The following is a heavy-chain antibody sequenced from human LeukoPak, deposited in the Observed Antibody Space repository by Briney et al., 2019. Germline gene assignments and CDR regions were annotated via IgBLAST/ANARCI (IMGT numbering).Heavy chain of an antibody. CDR3: AREFRAAAGFLNFDY. J-gene: IGHJ4*02. CDR1: GGSFSGYY. Sequence: TSETLSLTCAVYGGSFSGYYWSWIRQPPGKGLEWIGEINHSGSTNYNPSLKSRVTISVDTSKNQFSLKLSSVTAADTAVYYCAREFRAAAGFLNFDYWGQGTLVTVSS. V-gene: IGHV4-34*01. CDR2: INHSGST. D-gene: IGHD6-13*01.